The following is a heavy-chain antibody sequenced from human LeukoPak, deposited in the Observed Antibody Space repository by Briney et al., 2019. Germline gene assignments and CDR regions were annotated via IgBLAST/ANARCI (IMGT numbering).Heavy chain of an antibody. CDR3: ARDQSMWEPRTWFDP. V-gene: IGHV3-30-3*01. CDR1: GFTFSGYP. Sequence: PGKSLRLSCAASGFTFSGYPIHWVRQAPGKGLEWVAVISYDGSNKYYADSVKGRFTISRDNSKNTLYLQMNSLRAEDTAVYYCARDQSMWEPRTWFDPWGQGTLVTVSS. D-gene: IGHD1-26*01. CDR2: ISYDGSNK. J-gene: IGHJ5*02.